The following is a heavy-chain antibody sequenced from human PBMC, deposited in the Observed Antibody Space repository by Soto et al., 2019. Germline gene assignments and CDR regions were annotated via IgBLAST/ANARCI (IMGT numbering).Heavy chain of an antibody. Sequence: LETLSLTCVVSGGSLSDYFWSWIRQPPGMALEWIGEINHLGSINYNPSLKSRVTMSVDTSKNQFSLTLNSVTAADTATYYCARGGISHWAYFYYMDVWDRGTTVTVSS. J-gene: IGHJ6*03. CDR3: ARGGISHWAYFYYMDV. D-gene: IGHD2-21*01. V-gene: IGHV4-34*01. CDR1: GGSLSDYF. CDR2: INHLGSI.